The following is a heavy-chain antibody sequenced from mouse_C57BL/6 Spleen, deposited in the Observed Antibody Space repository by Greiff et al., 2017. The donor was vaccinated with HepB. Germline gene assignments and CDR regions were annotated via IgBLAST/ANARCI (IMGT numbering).Heavy chain of an antibody. D-gene: IGHD1-1*01. Sequence: VQLKESGPELVKPGASVKISCKASGYAFSSSWMNWVKQRPGKGLEWIGRIYPGDGDTNYNGKFKGKATLTADKSSSTAYMQLSSLTSEDSAVYFCSRTLLYYGSSYYYFDYWGQGTTLTVSS. CDR1: GYAFSSSW. CDR2: IYPGDGDT. J-gene: IGHJ2*01. V-gene: IGHV1-82*01. CDR3: SRTLLYYGSSYYYFDY.